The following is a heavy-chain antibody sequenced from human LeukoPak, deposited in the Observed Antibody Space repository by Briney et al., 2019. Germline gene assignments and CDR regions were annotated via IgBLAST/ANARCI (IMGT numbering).Heavy chain of an antibody. CDR2: INTYNGNT. V-gene: IGHV1-18*01. Sequence: ASVKVSCKASGYTFTSYGISWVRQAPGQGLEWMGWINTYNGNTNYAQKLQGRVTMTTDTSTSTAYMELRSLTSDDTAVYYCAREFYSGWYRGGWFDPWGQGTLVTVSS. J-gene: IGHJ5*02. CDR3: AREFYSGWYRGGWFDP. CDR1: GYTFTSYG. D-gene: IGHD6-19*01.